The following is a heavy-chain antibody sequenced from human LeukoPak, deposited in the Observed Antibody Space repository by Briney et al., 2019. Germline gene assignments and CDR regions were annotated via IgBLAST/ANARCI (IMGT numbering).Heavy chain of an antibody. J-gene: IGHJ4*02. CDR3: ATPLYSGSYYPFDY. CDR1: GYRFTSYW. D-gene: IGHD1-26*01. Sequence: PGESLKISCKGSGYRFTSYWIGWVRQVPGKGLEWMGIIYPGYSDTRYSPAFQGQVTISADKSISTAYLQWSSLKASDTAMYYCATPLYSGSYYPFDYWGQGTLVTVSS. V-gene: IGHV5-51*03. CDR2: IYPGYSDT.